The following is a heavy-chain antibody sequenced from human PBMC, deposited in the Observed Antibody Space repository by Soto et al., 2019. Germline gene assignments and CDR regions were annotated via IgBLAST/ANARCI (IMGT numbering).Heavy chain of an antibody. Sequence: GGSLRLSCAASGFPVSSNYMSWVRQAPGKGLEWVSVIYSSGSTFYADSVKGRFTISRDNSKNTLYLQMKSLRAEDTAIYYCVEDSPIDYWGQGTLVTVSS. V-gene: IGHV3-66*01. J-gene: IGHJ4*02. D-gene: IGHD2-15*01. CDR3: VEDSPIDY. CDR2: IYSSGST. CDR1: GFPVSSNY.